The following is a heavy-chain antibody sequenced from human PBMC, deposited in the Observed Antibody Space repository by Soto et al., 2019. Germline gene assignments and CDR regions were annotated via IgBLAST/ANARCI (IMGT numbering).Heavy chain of an antibody. V-gene: IGHV2-70*01. D-gene: IGHD3-10*01. CDR1: GFSLSTSGMC. CDR3: ARIPVMVRGAINPNTYYYYGMDV. Sequence: SGPTLANPTQTLTLTCTFSGFSLSTSGMCVSWIRQPPGKALEWLALIYWDDDKYYSTSLKTRLTISKDTSKNQVVLTMTNMDPADTATCYCARIPVMVRGAINPNTYYYYGMDVWGQGTTVTVSS. J-gene: IGHJ6*02. CDR2: IYWDDDK.